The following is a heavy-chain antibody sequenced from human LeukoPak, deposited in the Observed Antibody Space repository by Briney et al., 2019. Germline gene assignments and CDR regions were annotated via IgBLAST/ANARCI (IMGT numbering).Heavy chain of an antibody. CDR2: ISYDGSDK. CDR1: GFTFSSYA. J-gene: IGHJ4*02. CDR3: ARAPGATYYLDY. V-gene: IGHV3-30-3*01. D-gene: IGHD1-1*01. Sequence: GGSLRLSCAASGFTFSSYAMHWVRQAPGKGLEWVSVISYDGSDKYYANSVKGRFTISRDNSKNTLYLQMNSLRVEDTAVFYCARAPGATYYLDYWGQGTLVTVSS.